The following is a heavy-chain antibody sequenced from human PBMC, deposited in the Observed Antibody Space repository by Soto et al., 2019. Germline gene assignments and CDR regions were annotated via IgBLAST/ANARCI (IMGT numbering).Heavy chain of an antibody. CDR2: IYYSGST. Sequence: PSETLSLTCTVSGGSISSYYWSWIRQPPGKGLEWIGYIYYSGSTNYNPSLKSRVTISVDTSKNQFSLKLSSVTAADTAVYYCASLGYCSGGSCYPWGQGTLVNVSS. J-gene: IGHJ5*02. D-gene: IGHD2-15*01. CDR1: GGSISSYY. CDR3: ASLGYCSGGSCYP. V-gene: IGHV4-59*01.